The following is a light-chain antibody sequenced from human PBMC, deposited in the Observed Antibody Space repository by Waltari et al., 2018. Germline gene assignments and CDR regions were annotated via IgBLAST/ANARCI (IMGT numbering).Light chain of an antibody. CDR1: SSNIGAGHD. Sequence: QSVLAQPPSVSGAPGQRVTISCTGSSSNIGAGHDVHWYQQLPGTAPKLLIFGNNKRPSGVPDRFSGSKSGTSASLAITGLQAEDEADYYCQSYDSSLSGSEVFGTGTKVTVL. CDR3: QSYDSSLSGSEV. J-gene: IGLJ1*01. V-gene: IGLV1-40*01. CDR2: GNN.